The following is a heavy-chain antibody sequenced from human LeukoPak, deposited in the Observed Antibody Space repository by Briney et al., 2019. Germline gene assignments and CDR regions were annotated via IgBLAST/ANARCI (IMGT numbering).Heavy chain of an antibody. CDR1: GFTFSSYA. CDR3: ARTSTPGIQLWFHFDY. Sequence: GGSLRLSCAASGFTFSSYAMNWVRQAPGKGLEWVSSITSSAYIYYADSVKGRFTISRDNAKNSLFLQMNSLRAEDTAVYYCARTSTPGIQLWFHFDYWGQGTLVTVSS. V-gene: IGHV3-21*01. CDR2: ITSSAYI. J-gene: IGHJ4*02. D-gene: IGHD5-18*01.